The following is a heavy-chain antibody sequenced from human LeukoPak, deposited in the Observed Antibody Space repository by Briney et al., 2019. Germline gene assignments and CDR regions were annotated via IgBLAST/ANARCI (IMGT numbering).Heavy chain of an antibody. D-gene: IGHD3-22*01. CDR3: AREWGTYYDSSGPGPFAY. Sequence: GGSLRLSCAASGFTFSSYGMHWVRQAPGKGLEWAAVIWYDGSNKYYADSVKGRFTISRDNSKNTLYLQMNSLRAEDTAVYYCAREWGTYYDSSGPGPFAYWGQGTLVTVSS. CDR1: GFTFSSYG. V-gene: IGHV3-33*01. J-gene: IGHJ4*02. CDR2: IWYDGSNK.